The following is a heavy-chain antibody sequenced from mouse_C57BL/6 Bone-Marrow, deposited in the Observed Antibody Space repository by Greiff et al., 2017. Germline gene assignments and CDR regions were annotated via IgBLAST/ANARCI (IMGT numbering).Heavy chain of an antibody. CDR1: GYTFTSYW. D-gene: IGHD2-1*01. Sequence: QVQLQQPGAELVMPGASVKLSCKASGYTFTSYWMHWVKQRPGQGLEWIGEIDPSDSYTNYNQKFKGKSTLTVDKSSSTAYMQLSSLTSEDSAVCYCARGGYYGNSLDVWGTGTTVTVSS. CDR2: IDPSDSYT. V-gene: IGHV1-69*01. J-gene: IGHJ1*03. CDR3: ARGGYYGNSLDV.